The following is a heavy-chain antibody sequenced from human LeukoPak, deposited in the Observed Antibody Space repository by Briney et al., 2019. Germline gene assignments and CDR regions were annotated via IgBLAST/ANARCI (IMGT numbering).Heavy chain of an antibody. Sequence: GGSLRLSCAASGFTFSSYAMHWVRQAPGKGLEYVSAISSNGGSTYYANSVKGRFTISRDNAKNSLYLQMNSLRAEDTAVYYCVRDHHRRLYDNQARDTFDIWGQGTMVTVSS. CDR2: ISSNGGST. V-gene: IGHV3-64*01. D-gene: IGHD3-22*01. CDR3: VRDHHRRLYDNQARDTFDI. CDR1: GFTFSSYA. J-gene: IGHJ3*02.